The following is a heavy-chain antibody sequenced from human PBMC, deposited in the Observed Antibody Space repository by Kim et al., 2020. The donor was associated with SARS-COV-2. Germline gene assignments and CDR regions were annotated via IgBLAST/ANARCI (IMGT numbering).Heavy chain of an antibody. Sequence: NDAQEFRGRVTMTRDTATSTVYMELSSLRSEDTAVYYCARAGIVVVPALDWGQGTLVTVSS. D-gene: IGHD2-2*01. V-gene: IGHV1-46*01. CDR3: ARAGIVVVPALD. J-gene: IGHJ4*02.